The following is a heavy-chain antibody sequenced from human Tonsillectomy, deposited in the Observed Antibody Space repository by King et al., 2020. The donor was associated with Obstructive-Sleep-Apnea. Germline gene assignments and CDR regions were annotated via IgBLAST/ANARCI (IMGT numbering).Heavy chain of an antibody. D-gene: IGHD2-2*01. CDR1: GFIFDDYV. Sequence: VQLVESGGGLVQSGRSLRLSCAASGFIFDDYVMHWVRQAPGKGLEWVSGISWNSGSIDYADSVKGRFTISRDNAENSLYLQMNSLRAEYTAFYYCAKKSAVPAALDYWGQGILVIVSS. CDR2: ISWNSGSI. V-gene: IGHV3-9*01. J-gene: IGHJ4*02. CDR3: AKKSAVPAALDY.